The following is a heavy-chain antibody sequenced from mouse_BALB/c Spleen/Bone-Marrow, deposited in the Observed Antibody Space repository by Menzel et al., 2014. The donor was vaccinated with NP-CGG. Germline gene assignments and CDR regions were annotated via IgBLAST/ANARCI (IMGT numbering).Heavy chain of an antibody. CDR1: GYTFTSYV. CDR3: YYDYDEGY. V-gene: IGHV1-14*01. D-gene: IGHD2-4*01. Sequence: EVKLMESGPELVKPGASVRMSCKASGYTFTSYVMHWVKRKPGQGLEWIGYINPYNDGTKYNEKFKGKATLTSDKSSNTAYMELSSLTSEDSAVYYCYYDYDEGYWGQGTTLTVSS. J-gene: IGHJ2*01. CDR2: INPYNDGT.